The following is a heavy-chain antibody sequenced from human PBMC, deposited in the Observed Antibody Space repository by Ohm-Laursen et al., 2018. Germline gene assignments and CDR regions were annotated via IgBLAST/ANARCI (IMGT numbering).Heavy chain of an antibody. CDR2: INFSGRYI. CDR3: ASPYCGGNYSDPIDS. D-gene: IGHD4/OR15-4a*01. V-gene: IGHV3-21*01. J-gene: IGHJ4*02. CDR1: GFTFTTYT. Sequence: GSLRLSCTASGFTFTTYTMNWLRQAPGKGLEWVSSINFSGRYIYYADSVKGRFTISRDNAKKSLFLQMNSLRVEDTAVYYCASPYCGGNYSDPIDSWGQGTLVTVSS.